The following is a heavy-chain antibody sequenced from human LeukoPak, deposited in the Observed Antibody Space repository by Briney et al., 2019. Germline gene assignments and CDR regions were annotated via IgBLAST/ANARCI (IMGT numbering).Heavy chain of an antibody. V-gene: IGHV3-48*01. Sequence: GGSLRLSCAASGFTFRTSGMNWVRQAPGKGLEWVSYISSSSNTIYYADSVKGRFTISRDNAKNSLYLQMNSLRAEDTAVYSCARDGYSSCDYWGQGTLVTVSS. CDR1: GFTFRTSG. CDR2: ISSSSNTI. J-gene: IGHJ4*02. D-gene: IGHD6-19*01. CDR3: ARDGYSSCDY.